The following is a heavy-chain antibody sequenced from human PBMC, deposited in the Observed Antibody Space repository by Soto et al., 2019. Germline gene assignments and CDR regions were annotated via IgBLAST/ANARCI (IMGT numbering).Heavy chain of an antibody. CDR2: IVPMFGTA. CDR1: GGTFGNTA. V-gene: IGHV1-69*14. CDR3: ARDCDPVYTFWSGTLGGGRFAP. D-gene: IGHD3-3*01. J-gene: IGHJ5*02. Sequence: QVQLVQSGAEVKKPGSSVNVSCKTSGGTFGNTAVTWVRQAPGQGLEWMGGIVPMFGTANYAQKFQGRVTITADKSTNTAYMELRSLRSDDTAVYYCARDCDPVYTFWSGTLGGGRFAPWGQGTLVTVSS.